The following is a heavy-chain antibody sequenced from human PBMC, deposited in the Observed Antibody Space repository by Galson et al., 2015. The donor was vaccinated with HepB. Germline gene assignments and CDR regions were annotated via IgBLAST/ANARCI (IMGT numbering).Heavy chain of an antibody. CDR1: GFTFSDFY. D-gene: IGHD6-6*01. CDR2: ISSSGSTI. J-gene: IGHJ4*02. Sequence: SLRLSCAASGFTFSDFYMSWIRQAPGKGLEWVSYISSSGSTIYYADSLKGRFTISRDNAKNSLYLQMNSPRAEDTAVYYCARDVGAVHSSSANWGGFDYWGQGTLVTVSS. CDR3: ARDVGAVHSSSANWGGFDY. V-gene: IGHV3-11*01.